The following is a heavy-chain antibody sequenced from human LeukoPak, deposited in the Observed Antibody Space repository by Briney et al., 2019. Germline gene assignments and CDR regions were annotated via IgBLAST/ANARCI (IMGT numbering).Heavy chain of an antibody. D-gene: IGHD7-27*01. CDR3: AKERERETAVGTGYGMDV. Sequence: PGGSLRLSCAASGFTFDDNAMHWVRQAPGKGLEWVSGINWNSGSIGYADSVKGRFTISRDNAKKSLYLQMSSLRAEDTALYYCAKERERETAVGTGYGMDVWGQGTTVTVSS. CDR2: INWNSGSI. V-gene: IGHV3-9*01. J-gene: IGHJ6*02. CDR1: GFTFDDNA.